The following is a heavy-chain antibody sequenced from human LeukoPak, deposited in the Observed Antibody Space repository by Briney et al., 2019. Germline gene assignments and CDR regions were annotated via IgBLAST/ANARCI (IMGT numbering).Heavy chain of an antibody. D-gene: IGHD3-10*01. J-gene: IGHJ4*02. CDR3: ARRFGEGISIDY. CDR2: IIPIFGTA. Sequence: GASVKVSCKASGGTFSSYAISWVRQAPGQGLEWMGGIIPIFGTANYAQKFQGRVTMTRNTSISTAYMELSSLRSEDTAVYYCARRFGEGISIDYWGQGTLVTVSS. V-gene: IGHV1-69*05. CDR1: GGTFSSYA.